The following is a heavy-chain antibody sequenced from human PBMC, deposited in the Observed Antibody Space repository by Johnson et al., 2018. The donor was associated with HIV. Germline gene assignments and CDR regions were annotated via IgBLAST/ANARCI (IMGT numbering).Heavy chain of an antibody. J-gene: IGHJ3*02. V-gene: IGHV3-66*01. CDR1: GFTFSSNY. CDR2: IYSGGST. Sequence: VQLVESGGGVVQPGGSLRLSCAASGFTFSSNYMSWVRQAPGKGLEWVSVIYSGGSTYYTDSVKGRFTISRDNAKNSLYLQMDSLRVEDTAVYYCAREEGLAAAVTGEAFDIWGQGTMVTVSS. D-gene: IGHD6-13*01. CDR3: AREEGLAAAVTGEAFDI.